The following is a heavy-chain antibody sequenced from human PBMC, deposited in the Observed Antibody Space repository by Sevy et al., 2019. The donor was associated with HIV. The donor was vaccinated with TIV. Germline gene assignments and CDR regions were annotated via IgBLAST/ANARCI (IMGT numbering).Heavy chain of an antibody. D-gene: IGHD6-19*01. CDR3: ATEGGYTSAWSPGNY. V-gene: IGHV3-30*04. J-gene: IGHJ4*02. CDR2: ISYDGIIK. CDR1: GFTFNTHA. Sequence: GGSLRLSCAASGFTFNTHAMHWVRQAPGKGLEWVALISYDGIIKYYADSVKGRLTISRDNSKNPLSLQMNSLRIEDTAVYYCATEGGYTSAWSPGNYWGQGTLVTVSS.